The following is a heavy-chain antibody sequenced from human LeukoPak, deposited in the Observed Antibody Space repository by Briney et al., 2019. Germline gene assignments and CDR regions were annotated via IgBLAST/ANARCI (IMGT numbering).Heavy chain of an antibody. V-gene: IGHV1-69*01. CDR1: GGTFSSYA. CDR2: IIPIFGTA. Sequence: GASVKVSCKASGGTFSSYAISWVRQAPGQGLEWMGGIIPIFGTANYAQKFQGRVTITADESTSTAYMELSSLRSEDTAVYYCARDGVIVVDTAMVLNMYYYYGMDVWGQGTTVTVSS. CDR3: ARDGVIVVDTAMVLNMYYYYGMDV. J-gene: IGHJ6*02. D-gene: IGHD5-18*01.